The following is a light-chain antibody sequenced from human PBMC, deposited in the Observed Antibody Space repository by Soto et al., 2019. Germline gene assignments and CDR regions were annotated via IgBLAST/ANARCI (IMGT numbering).Light chain of an antibody. Sequence: QAVVTQPLSVSGAPGQRVIISCTGSSSNIGAGYDVHWYQQLPGTAPKLLIYGTSNRPSGVPDRFSASKSGTSASLAITGLQAEDEADYYCQSYDSSLRGSVFGGGTKLTVL. CDR3: QSYDSSLRGSV. CDR2: GTS. V-gene: IGLV1-40*01. J-gene: IGLJ3*02. CDR1: SSNIGAGYD.